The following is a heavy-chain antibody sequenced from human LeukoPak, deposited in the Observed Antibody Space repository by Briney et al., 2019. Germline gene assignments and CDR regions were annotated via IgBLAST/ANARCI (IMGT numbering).Heavy chain of an antibody. Sequence: GGSLKLSCAASGFTFSGSAMHWVRQASGKGLEWVGRIRSKANSYATAYAASVKGRFTISRDDSKNTAYLQMNSLKTEDTAVYYCTSPIVVVPAAHDAFDIWGQGTMVTVSS. J-gene: IGHJ3*02. CDR1: GFTFSGSA. V-gene: IGHV3-73*01. D-gene: IGHD2-2*01. CDR3: TSPIVVVPAAHDAFDI. CDR2: IRSKANSYAT.